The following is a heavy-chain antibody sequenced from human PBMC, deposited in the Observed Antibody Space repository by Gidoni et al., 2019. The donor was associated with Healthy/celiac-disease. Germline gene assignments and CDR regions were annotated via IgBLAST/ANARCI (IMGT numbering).Heavy chain of an antibody. CDR1: GFTFSSYA. CDR3: AKWVGSGSYEYYYYGMDV. Sequence: EVQLLESGGGLVQPGGSLRLSCAASGFTFSSYAMSWVRQAPGKGLEWVSAISGSGGSTYYADSVKGRFTISRDNSKNTLYLQMNSLRAEDTAVYYCAKWVGSGSYEYYYYGMDVWGQGTTVTVSS. D-gene: IGHD1-26*01. V-gene: IGHV3-23*01. J-gene: IGHJ6*02. CDR2: ISGSGGST.